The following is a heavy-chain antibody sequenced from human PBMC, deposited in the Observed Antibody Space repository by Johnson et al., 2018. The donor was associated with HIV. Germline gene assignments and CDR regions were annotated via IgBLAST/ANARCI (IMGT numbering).Heavy chain of an antibody. D-gene: IGHD3-22*01. V-gene: IGHV3-23*04. Sequence: VQLVESGGGLVQPGGSLRLSCAASGFTFSSYAMSWVRQAPGQGLAWLSYISSDGSTIDYADYVKGRFTTSRDNSRNTLYLQMNSLKSEDTAVYFCTRTDDTYNYDISGFVDAFDIWGQGTMVTVSS. CDR3: TRTDDTYNYDISGFVDAFDI. J-gene: IGHJ3*02. CDR1: GFTFSSYA. CDR2: ISSDGSTI.